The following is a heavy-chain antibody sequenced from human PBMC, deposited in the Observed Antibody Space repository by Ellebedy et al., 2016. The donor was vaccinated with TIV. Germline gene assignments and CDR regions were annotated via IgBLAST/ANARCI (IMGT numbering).Heavy chain of an antibody. CDR3: ARDAGGSRGYHYPEYFDY. J-gene: IGHJ4*02. V-gene: IGHV3-33*01. CDR2: IWYDGSNK. CDR1: GFTFSNYG. Sequence: PGGSLRLSCAASGFTFSNYGMHWVRQAPGKGLEWVAVIWYDGSNKFYADSVKGRFTISRDNSKNTLYLQMNSLRAEDTAVYYCARDAGGSRGYHYPEYFDYWGQGTLVTVSS. D-gene: IGHD5-12*01.